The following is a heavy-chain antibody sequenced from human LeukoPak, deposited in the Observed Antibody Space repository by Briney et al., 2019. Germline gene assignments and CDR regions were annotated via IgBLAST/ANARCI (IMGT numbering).Heavy chain of an antibody. D-gene: IGHD2-2*01. CDR3: ARGYLYFDY. Sequence: PGGSLRLSCAASGFTFNTDTMNWVRQAPGKGLEWVAYISTSSSTIYYADSVKGRFTISRDTAKNSLYLQMHSLRDEDTAVYYCARGYLYFDYWGQGTLVTVSS. CDR2: ISTSSSTI. J-gene: IGHJ4*02. CDR1: GFTFNTDT. V-gene: IGHV3-48*02.